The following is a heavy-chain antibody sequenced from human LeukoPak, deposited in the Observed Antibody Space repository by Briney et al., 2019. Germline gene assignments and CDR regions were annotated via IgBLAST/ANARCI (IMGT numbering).Heavy chain of an antibody. J-gene: IGHJ4*02. CDR3: AKDQKWGPAGYYFDS. CDR1: GFTFRSYT. CDR2: ISGGGTTT. D-gene: IGHD2-2*01. Sequence: GGSLRLSCTASGFTFRSYTMNWVRQAPGKGLGWVSTISGGGTTTYYADSVKGRFAISRDNSKNTLDLQMNSLRAEDTALYYCAKDQKWGPAGYYFDSWGQGTLVTVSS. V-gene: IGHV3-23*01.